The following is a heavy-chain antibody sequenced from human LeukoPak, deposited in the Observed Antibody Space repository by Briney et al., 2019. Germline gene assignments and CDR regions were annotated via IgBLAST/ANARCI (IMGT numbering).Heavy chain of an antibody. D-gene: IGHD1-1*01. CDR2: INHSGST. CDR1: GGSFSGYY. CDR3: ARQNDRSHDY. V-gene: IGHV4-34*01. J-gene: IGHJ4*02. Sequence: NPSETLSLTCAVYGGSFSGYYWSWIRQPPGKGLEWIGEINHSGSTYYNPSLKSRVTISVDTSKNQFSLKLRSVTAADTAVYYCARQNDRSHDYWGQGTLVTVSS.